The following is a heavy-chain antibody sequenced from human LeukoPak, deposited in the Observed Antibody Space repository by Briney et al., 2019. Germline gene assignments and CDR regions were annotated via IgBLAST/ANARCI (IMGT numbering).Heavy chain of an antibody. V-gene: IGHV3-73*01. D-gene: IGHD6-6*01. J-gene: IGHJ1*01. CDR2: IRSKPNTYAT. CDR1: GFTFSGSA. CDR3: TRQSSSLEGYFQH. Sequence: GGSLRLSCAASGFTFSGSAMHWVRQASGKGLEWVGRIRSKPNTYATAYAASMKGRFTISRDDSKNTAYLQMNSLKTADTAVYYCTRQSSSLEGYFQHWGQGTLVTVSS.